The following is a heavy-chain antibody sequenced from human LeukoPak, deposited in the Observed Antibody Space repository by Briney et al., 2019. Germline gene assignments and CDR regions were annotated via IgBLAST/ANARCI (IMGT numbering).Heavy chain of an antibody. Sequence: GGSLRLSCAASGFTFSSSAMNWVRQAPGKGLEWVSASGTDGDTYYADSVKGRFTISRDNSKNTLYLQMTSLRAEDTAVYNCAKKIPGTYPYDSWGQGTLVTVSP. D-gene: IGHD6-13*01. CDR1: GFTFSSSA. V-gene: IGHV3-23*01. CDR3: AKKIPGTYPYDS. J-gene: IGHJ4*02. CDR2: SGTDGDT.